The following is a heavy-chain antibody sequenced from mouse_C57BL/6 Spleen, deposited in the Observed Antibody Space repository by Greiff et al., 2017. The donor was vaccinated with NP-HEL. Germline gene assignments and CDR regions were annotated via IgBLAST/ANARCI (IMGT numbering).Heavy chain of an antibody. CDR3: ARSTTAGAMDY. J-gene: IGHJ4*01. D-gene: IGHD1-2*01. Sequence: VQLQQSGPELVKPGASVKISCKASGYSFTGYYMNWVKQSPEKSLEWIGEINPSTGGTTYNQKFKAKATLTVDKSSSTAYMQLKGLTSEDSAVYYCARSTTAGAMDYWGQGTSVTVSS. V-gene: IGHV1-42*01. CDR2: INPSTGGT. CDR1: GYSFTGYY.